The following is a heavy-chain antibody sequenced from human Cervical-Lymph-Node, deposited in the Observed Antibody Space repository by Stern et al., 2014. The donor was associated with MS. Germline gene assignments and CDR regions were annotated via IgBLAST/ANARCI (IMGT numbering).Heavy chain of an antibody. CDR1: GFTFSSYS. J-gene: IGHJ4*02. Sequence: EVQLVESGGGLVKPGGSLRLSCAASGFTFSSYSMNWVRQAPVKGLEWVSSISSSSSYIYYADSVKGRFTISRDNAKNSLYLQMNSLRAEDTAVYYCARDSSSWYAIDYWGQGTLVTVSS. CDR2: ISSSSSYI. D-gene: IGHD6-13*01. V-gene: IGHV3-21*01. CDR3: ARDSSSWYAIDY.